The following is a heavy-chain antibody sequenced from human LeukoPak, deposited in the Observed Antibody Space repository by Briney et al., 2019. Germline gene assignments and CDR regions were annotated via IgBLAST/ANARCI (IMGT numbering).Heavy chain of an antibody. CDR2: IYYSGST. CDR1: GGSISSYY. J-gene: IGHJ4*02. D-gene: IGHD2-15*01. V-gene: IGHV4-59*01. CDR3: ARVSEYCSGGSCYNLPEY. Sequence: PSETLFLTCTVSGGSISSYYWSWIRQPPGKGLEWIGYIYYSGSTNYNPSLKSRVTISVDTSKNQFSLKLSSVTAADTAVYYCARVSEYCSGGSCYNLPEYWGQGTLVTVSS.